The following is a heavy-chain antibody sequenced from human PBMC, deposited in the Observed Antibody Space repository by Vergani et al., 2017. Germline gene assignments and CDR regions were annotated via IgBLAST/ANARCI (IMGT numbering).Heavy chain of an antibody. CDR2: IHYDGSNK. CDR3: ATXNCGGDCYSAFDV. Sequence: QVQLVESGGGVVQPGGSLILSCAASGFIFDPFGMHWVRQAPGKGLEWVSFIHYDGSNKYYTASVKGRFTVSRDNSKNTLFLHMNSLRTEDTAVYFCATXNCGGDCYSAFDVWGQGTLVAVSS. J-gene: IGHJ3*01. D-gene: IGHD2-21*02. V-gene: IGHV3-30*02. CDR1: GFIFDPFG.